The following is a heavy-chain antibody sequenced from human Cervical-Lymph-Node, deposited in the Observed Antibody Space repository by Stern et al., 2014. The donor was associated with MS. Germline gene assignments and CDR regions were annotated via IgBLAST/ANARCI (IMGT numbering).Heavy chain of an antibody. V-gene: IGHV1-69*01. CDR1: GGTFSKFP. J-gene: IGHJ5*02. CDR3: ALSSETSDRWYSLGYDL. D-gene: IGHD6-13*01. Sequence: VPLVQSGAEVTKPGSSVKVSCKASGGTFSKFPSSWVRQAPGQGLEWIGGIFPVCGPPTYAQKFRGRVTITADVSTSTVYMELSSLRSDDTAVYYCALSSETSDRWYSLGYDLWGQGTLVTVSS. CDR2: IFPVCGPP.